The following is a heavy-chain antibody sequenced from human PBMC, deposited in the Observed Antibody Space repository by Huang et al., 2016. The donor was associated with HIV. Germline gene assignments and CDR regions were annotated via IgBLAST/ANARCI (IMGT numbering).Heavy chain of an antibody. CDR3: ARWHLVAGFDY. J-gene: IGHJ4*02. Sequence: QVQLVESGGGLVKPGGSLRLSCAASGFTFGDYCMSWIRPAPGKGLERVSYISSSGSTIYYADSGKSRFTISRDNAKNSLYLQRNSLRAEDTAVYYCARWHLVAGFDYWGQGTLVTVSS. V-gene: IGHV3-11*04. CDR2: ISSSGSTI. D-gene: IGHD6-19*01. CDR1: GFTFGDYC.